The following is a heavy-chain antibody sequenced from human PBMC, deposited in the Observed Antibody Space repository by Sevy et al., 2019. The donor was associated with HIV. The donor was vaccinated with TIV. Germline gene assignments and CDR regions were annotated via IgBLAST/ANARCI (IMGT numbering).Heavy chain of an antibody. D-gene: IGHD3-10*01. CDR2: ISYDGSNK. J-gene: IGHJ6*02. CDR1: GFTFSSYA. Sequence: GGSLRLSCAASGFTFSSYAMHWVRQAPGKGLEWVAVISYDGSNKYYADSVKGRFTISRDNSKNTLYLQMNSLRAEDTAVYYCAGVALMVRGVRADCYGMDVWGQGTTVTVSS. CDR3: AGVALMVRGVRADCYGMDV. V-gene: IGHV3-30-3*01.